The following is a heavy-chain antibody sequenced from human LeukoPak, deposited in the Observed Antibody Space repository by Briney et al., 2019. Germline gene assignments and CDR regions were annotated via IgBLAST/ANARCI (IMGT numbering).Heavy chain of an antibody. CDR3: AKDGHCSSTSCYTYDY. D-gene: IGHD2-2*02. CDR2: ISGSGGST. J-gene: IGHJ4*02. CDR1: GFTFSTSA. V-gene: IGHV3-23*01. Sequence: GGSLRLSCAASGFTFSTSAMSWVRQAPGKGLEWVSAISGSGGSTYYADSVKGRFTISRDNSKNTLYLQMNSLSAEDTAVYYCAKDGHCSSTSCYTYDYWGQGTLVTVSS.